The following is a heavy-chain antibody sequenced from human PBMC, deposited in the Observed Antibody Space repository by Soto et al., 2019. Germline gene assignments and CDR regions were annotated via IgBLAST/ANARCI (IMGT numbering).Heavy chain of an antibody. CDR2: INPNSGGT. CDR3: ARDIAAADGMDV. J-gene: IGHJ6*02. D-gene: IGHD6-13*01. Sequence: QVQLVQSGAEVKKPGASVKVSCKASGYTFTGYYMHWVRQAPGQGLEWMGWINPNSGGTNYAQKLQGWVTMTRDTSISTAYMELSRLRSDDTAVYYCARDIAAADGMDVWGQGTTVTVSS. V-gene: IGHV1-2*04. CDR1: GYTFTGYY.